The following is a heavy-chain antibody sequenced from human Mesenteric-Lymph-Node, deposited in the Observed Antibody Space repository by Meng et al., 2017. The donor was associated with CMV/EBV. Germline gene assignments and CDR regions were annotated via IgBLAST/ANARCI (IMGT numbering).Heavy chain of an antibody. D-gene: IGHD1-7*01. J-gene: IGHJ4*02. CDR1: GGSISSGDYY. CDR3: AGYNWNYYFDY. CDR2: IYYSGST. Sequence: CTVSGGSISSGDYYWSWIRQHPGKGLEWIGFIYYSGSTDYNPSLKSRVSISLDTSENQFSLKLGSVTAADTAVYYCAGYNWNYYFDYWGQGTLVTVSS. V-gene: IGHV4-31*03.